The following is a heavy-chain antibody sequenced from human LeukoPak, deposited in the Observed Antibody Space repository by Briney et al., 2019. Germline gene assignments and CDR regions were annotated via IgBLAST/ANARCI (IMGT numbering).Heavy chain of an antibody. CDR3: ARYCSSTSCYDY. D-gene: IGHD2-2*01. CDR2: ISSSSSYT. J-gene: IGHJ4*02. Sequence: GGSLRLSCAASGFTFSSYAMSWIRQAPGKGLEWVSYISSSSSYTNYADSVKGRFTISRDNAKNSLYLQMNSLRAEDTAVYYCARYCSSTSCYDYWGQGTLVTVSS. V-gene: IGHV3-11*03. CDR1: GFTFSSYA.